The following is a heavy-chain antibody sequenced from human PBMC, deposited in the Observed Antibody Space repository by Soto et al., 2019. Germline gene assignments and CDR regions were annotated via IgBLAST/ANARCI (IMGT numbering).Heavy chain of an antibody. J-gene: IGHJ2*01. CDR3: AKRGGALSYWYFDL. CDR1: GITFSSYA. CDR2: ISGSGGST. D-gene: IGHD2-21*01. V-gene: IGHV3-23*01. Sequence: GGSLRLSCAASGITFSSYAMSWVRQAPGKGLEWVSAISGSGGSTYYADSVKGRFTISRDNSKNTLYLQMNSLRAEDTAVYYCAKRGGALSYWYFDLWGRGTLVTVSS.